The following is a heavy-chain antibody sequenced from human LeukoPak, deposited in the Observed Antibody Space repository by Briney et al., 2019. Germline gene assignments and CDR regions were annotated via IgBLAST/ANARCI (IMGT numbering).Heavy chain of an antibody. CDR1: GFTYSKYW. CDR3: ATKQWLAPPPDS. CDR2: INTDGTVT. D-gene: IGHD6-19*01. Sequence: GGPLRLSCAASGFTYSKYWVLWVRQAPGKGLVSVSRINTDGTVTTYADSVKGRFTVSRDNADNTMFLQMNSVRDEDTAVYYCATKQWLAPPPDSWGQGTPVTVSS. J-gene: IGHJ4*02. V-gene: IGHV3-74*01.